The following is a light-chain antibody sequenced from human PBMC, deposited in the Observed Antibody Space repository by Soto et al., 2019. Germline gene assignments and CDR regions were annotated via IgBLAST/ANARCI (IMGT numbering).Light chain of an antibody. CDR3: QQYDNLPIT. Sequence: DLQMTQSPSSLSASVGDRVTITCQASQDISNYLNWNQQKPGKAPKLLIYDASNLETEVPSRFSGSESGTDFTFTISILQPEDIATYYCQQYDNLPITFGKGTRLESK. J-gene: IGKJ5*01. CDR2: DAS. CDR1: QDISNY. V-gene: IGKV1-33*01.